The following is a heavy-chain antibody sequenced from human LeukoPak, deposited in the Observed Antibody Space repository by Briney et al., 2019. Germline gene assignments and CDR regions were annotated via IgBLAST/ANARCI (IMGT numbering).Heavy chain of an antibody. CDR1: GGTFSSYA. D-gene: IGHD2-21*02. J-gene: IGHJ6*02. CDR2: IIPIFGTA. CDR3: ARGGNQAYCGGDCYNYGMDV. V-gene: IGHV1-69*13. Sequence: SVNVSCKASGGTFSSYAISWVRPAPGQGLEWMGGIIPIFGTANYAQKVQGRVTITADESTSTAYMELSSLRSEDTAVYYCARGGNQAYCGGDCYNYGMDVWGQGTTVTVSS.